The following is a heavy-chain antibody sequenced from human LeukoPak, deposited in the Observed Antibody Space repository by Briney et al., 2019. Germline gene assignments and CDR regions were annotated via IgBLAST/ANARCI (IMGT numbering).Heavy chain of an antibody. CDR3: ARETPLLWFGDPGAFDI. D-gene: IGHD3-10*01. CDR1: GFTFSSYS. Sequence: GGSLRLSCAASGFTFSSYSMNWVRQAPGKGLEWVSSISSSSSYIYYADSVKGRFTISRDNAKNSLYLQMNSLRAEDTAVYYCARETPLLWFGDPGAFDIWGQGTMVTVSS. CDR2: ISSSSSYI. J-gene: IGHJ3*02. V-gene: IGHV3-21*01.